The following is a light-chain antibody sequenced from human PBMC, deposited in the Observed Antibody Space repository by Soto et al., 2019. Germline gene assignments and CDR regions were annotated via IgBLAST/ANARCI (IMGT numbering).Light chain of an antibody. Sequence: QSALTQPPSASGSPGQSVTISCTGNSNDVGHSSFISWYQQHPGKGPKLIIYEVSKRPSGVPDRFSGSKSGNTDSLSVSGLQDEDEADYFCNAQADNGKHVFGTGTKLTVL. CDR1: SNDVGHSSF. J-gene: IGLJ1*01. V-gene: IGLV2-8*01. CDR3: NAQADNGKHV. CDR2: EVS.